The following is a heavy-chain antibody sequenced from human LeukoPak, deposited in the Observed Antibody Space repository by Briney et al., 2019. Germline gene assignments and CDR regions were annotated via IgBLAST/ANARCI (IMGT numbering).Heavy chain of an antibody. CDR2: INSSSSYI. Sequence: GGSLRLSCAASGFTFSSYSMNWVRQAPGKGLEWVSSINSSSSYIFYADSVKGRFTISRDNAKNSLYLQMNSLKAEDTGVYYCARDYYDSSGYYHGDYWGQGTLVTVSS. D-gene: IGHD3-22*01. CDR1: GFTFSSYS. J-gene: IGHJ4*02. V-gene: IGHV3-21*01. CDR3: ARDYYDSSGYYHGDY.